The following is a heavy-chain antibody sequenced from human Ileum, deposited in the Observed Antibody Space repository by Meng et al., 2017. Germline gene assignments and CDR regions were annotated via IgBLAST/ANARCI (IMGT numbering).Heavy chain of an antibody. D-gene: IGHD1-1*01. CDR1: GYTLTTYG. CDR2: MNTDKGNT. CDR3: AREGAYNGGDY. Sequence: QVQLVQSGAEVKKRGAAVKVSCKASGYTLTTYGISWVRQAPGQGLEWMGWMNTDKGNTNYAQKFQGRVTMTRDTSTSTAYMELRSLRSDDTAVYYCAREGAYNGGDYWGQGTLVTVSS. V-gene: IGHV1-18*01. J-gene: IGHJ4*02.